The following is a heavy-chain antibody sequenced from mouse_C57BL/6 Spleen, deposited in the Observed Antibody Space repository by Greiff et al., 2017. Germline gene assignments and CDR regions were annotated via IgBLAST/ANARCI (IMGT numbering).Heavy chain of an antibody. Sequence: EVHLVESGGGLVKPGGSLKLSCAASGFTFSSYTMSWVRQSPEKRLEWVATISGGGGNTYYPDSVKGRITISRDNAKNTLYLQMSSLRSEDTALYYCARQEVSGNSYAMDYWGQGTSVTVSS. CDR2: ISGGGGNT. J-gene: IGHJ4*01. D-gene: IGHD2-1*01. CDR1: GFTFSSYT. CDR3: ARQEVSGNSYAMDY. V-gene: IGHV5-9*01.